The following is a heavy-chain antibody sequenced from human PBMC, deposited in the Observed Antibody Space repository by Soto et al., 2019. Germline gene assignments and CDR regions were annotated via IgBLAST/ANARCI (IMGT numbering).Heavy chain of an antibody. Sequence: QITLKESGPPLVKPTQTLTLTCTFSGFSLSTSGVGVGWIRQPPGKALEWLALIYWNDDKRYSPSLKSRLTITKDTSKNQVVLTMTNMDPVDTATYYCAHRPTTIFGVVIFNWFDPWGQGTLVTVSS. CDR3: AHRPTTIFGVVIFNWFDP. V-gene: IGHV2-5*01. CDR1: GFSLSTSGVG. D-gene: IGHD3-3*01. CDR2: IYWNDDK. J-gene: IGHJ5*02.